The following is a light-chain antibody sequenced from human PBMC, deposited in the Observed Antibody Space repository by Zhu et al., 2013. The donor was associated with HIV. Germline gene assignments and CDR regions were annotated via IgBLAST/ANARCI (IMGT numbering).Light chain of an antibody. CDR2: GAS. J-gene: IGKJ1*01. CDR1: QSVSRSS. V-gene: IGKV3-20*02. Sequence: ETVLTQSPVTLSLSPGDTGTLSCRASQSVSRSSLAWYQHKPGQAPRLLVYGASTLQTGVPFRFSGSGSGTDFTLTISSLQPEDFATYFCQQSYSAPPTFGQGTK. CDR3: QQSYSAPPT.